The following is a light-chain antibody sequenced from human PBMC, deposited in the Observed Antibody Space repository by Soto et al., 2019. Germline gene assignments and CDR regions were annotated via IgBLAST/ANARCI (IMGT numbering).Light chain of an antibody. V-gene: IGLV2-14*03. J-gene: IGLJ2*01. CDR3: SSYTRSSTLI. CDR2: DVS. Sequence: QSALTQPASVSGSPGQSITISCTGTSSDVGGYNYVSWYQQHPGKAPKLMIYDVSNRPSGVSNRFSGSKSGNTASLTISGLQDEDEDDYYCSSYTRSSTLIFGGGTKLTVL. CDR1: SSDVGGYNY.